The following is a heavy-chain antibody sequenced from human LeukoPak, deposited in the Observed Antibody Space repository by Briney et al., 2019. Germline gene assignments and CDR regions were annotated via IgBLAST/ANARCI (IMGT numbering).Heavy chain of an antibody. CDR3: ATSLTTASDTSAYGAFDV. D-gene: IGHD3-22*01. V-gene: IGHV3-7*05. J-gene: IGHJ3*01. CDR2: IKQDGSEN. CDR1: GFTFSSCW. Sequence: PGGSLRLSCAASGFTFSSCWMSWVRQAPGKGREWVANIKQDGSENYYVDYVKGRFTISRDNAKNSLCLQMNSLRAEDTAVYYCATSLTTASDTSAYGAFDVWGQGTMVTVSS.